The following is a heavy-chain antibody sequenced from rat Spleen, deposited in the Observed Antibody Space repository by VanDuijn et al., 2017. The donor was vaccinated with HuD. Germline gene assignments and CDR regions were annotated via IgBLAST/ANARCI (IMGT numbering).Heavy chain of an antibody. J-gene: IGHJ2*01. Sequence: EVQLVESGGSFVQPGRSLKLSCAASGFTFDNYGMAWVRQAPTKGLEWVASITHSGGGTYYAESVEGRFTISRDNVKSTLYLQMDSLRSEDTASYYCVRHGYTRYYFDYWGQGVMVTVSS. D-gene: IGHD1-9*01. CDR1: GFTFDNYG. CDR2: ITHSGGGT. V-gene: IGHV5S13*01. CDR3: VRHGYTRYYFDY.